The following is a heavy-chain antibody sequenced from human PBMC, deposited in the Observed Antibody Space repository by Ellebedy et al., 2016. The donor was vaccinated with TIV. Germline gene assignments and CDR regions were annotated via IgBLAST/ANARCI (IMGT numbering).Heavy chain of an antibody. V-gene: IGHV3-30*02. D-gene: IGHD3-16*02. J-gene: IGHJ6*02. Sequence: PGGSLRLFCAASGFTFSSYGMHWVRQAPGKGLEWVAFIRYDGSNKYYADSVKGRFTISRDNSKNTLYLQMNSLRAEDTAVYYCAKPLSLYYYYYGMDVWGQGTTVTVSS. CDR3: AKPLSLYYYYYGMDV. CDR2: IRYDGSNK. CDR1: GFTFSSYG.